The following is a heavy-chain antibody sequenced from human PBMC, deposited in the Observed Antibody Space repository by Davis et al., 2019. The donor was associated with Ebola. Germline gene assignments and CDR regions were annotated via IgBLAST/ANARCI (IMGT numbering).Heavy chain of an antibody. CDR1: GFTVSSNY. J-gene: IGHJ6*04. CDR3: ARVFITIFGVVITENGMDV. CDR2: IYSGGST. D-gene: IGHD3-3*01. Sequence: GESLKISCAASGFTVSSNYMSWVRQAPGKGLEWVSVIYSGGSTYYADSVKGRFTISRDNSKNTLYLQMNSLRAEDTAVYYCARVFITIFGVVITENGMDVWGKGTTVTVSS. V-gene: IGHV3-53*01.